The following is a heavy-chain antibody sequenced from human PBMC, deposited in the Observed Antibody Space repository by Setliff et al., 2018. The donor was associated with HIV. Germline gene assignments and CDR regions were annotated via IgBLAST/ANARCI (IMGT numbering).Heavy chain of an antibody. CDR2: INNDGRKT. CDR3: ARVASGYDYGWLDP. D-gene: IGHD5-12*01. Sequence: GGSLRLSCAASGFTFSTYWMHWVRQAPGKGLVWVSHINNDGRKTTYADSVKGRLTVSRDNAKNTLYLQMNSLRAEDTAVYYCARVASGYDYGWLDPWGQGTLVTVSS. CDR1: GFTFSTYW. J-gene: IGHJ5*02. V-gene: IGHV3-74*03.